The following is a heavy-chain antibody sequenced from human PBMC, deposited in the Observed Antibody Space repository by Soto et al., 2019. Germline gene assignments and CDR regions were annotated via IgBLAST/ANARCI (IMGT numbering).Heavy chain of an antibody. Sequence: QVQLVQSGAEVKKPGSSVKVSCKASGGTFSSYAISWVRQAHGQGLEWMGGIIPIIVTANYAQKFQGSVTITADESTSTASMEMSRFRSEDTAVYYCARVKGMGGMDVWGQGTTVTVSS. D-gene: IGHD3-10*01. CDR1: GGTFSSYA. J-gene: IGHJ6*02. V-gene: IGHV1-69*01. CDR2: IIPIIVTA. CDR3: ARVKGMGGMDV.